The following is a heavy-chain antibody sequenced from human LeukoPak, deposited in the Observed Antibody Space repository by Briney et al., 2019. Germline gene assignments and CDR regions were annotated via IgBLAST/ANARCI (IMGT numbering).Heavy chain of an antibody. CDR1: GASISNGTYS. J-gene: IGHJ5*02. CDR3: ARGDGSGSGRWFDP. V-gene: IGHV4-30-2*01. CDR2: IYHTGST. D-gene: IGHD3-10*01. Sequence: SETLSLTCTVSGASISNGTYSWSWIRQPPGEGLEWIGYIYHTGSTYYNPSLKGRVTISVDRSKNQFSLNLNFVTAADTALYYCARGDGSGSGRWFDPWGQGTLITVSS.